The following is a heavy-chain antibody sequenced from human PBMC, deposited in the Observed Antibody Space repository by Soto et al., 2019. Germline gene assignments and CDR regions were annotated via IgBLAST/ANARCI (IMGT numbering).Heavy chain of an antibody. Sequence: EVQLVESGGGLVQPGESLRLSCAASGFTFSDHHMEWVRQAPGKGLEWVGRIRNKGSGYSTEYAASVNGRFTISRDDSKNSLYLQMNSLSTEDTAVYYCARMPQTGSNFHVWGQGTTVTVSS. J-gene: IGHJ6*02. V-gene: IGHV3-72*01. CDR3: ARMPQTGSNFHV. CDR2: IRNKGSGYST. D-gene: IGHD2-2*01. CDR1: GFTFSDHH.